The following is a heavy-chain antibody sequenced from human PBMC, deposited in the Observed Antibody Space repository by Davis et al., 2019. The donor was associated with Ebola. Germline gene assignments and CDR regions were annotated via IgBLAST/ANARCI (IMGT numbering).Heavy chain of an antibody. D-gene: IGHD2-15*01. CDR1: RFTFSNYS. J-gene: IGHJ3*02. CDR2: ISSSSNTI. V-gene: IGHV3-48*01. Sequence: PGGSLRLSCAASRFTFSNYSMNWVRQAPGKGLEWVSYISSSSNTIYYADSVKGRFTISRDNAKNSLYLQMNSLRAEDTAVYYCAKGSYCSGGSCFTLDAFDIWGQGTMVTVSS. CDR3: AKGSYCSGGSCFTLDAFDI.